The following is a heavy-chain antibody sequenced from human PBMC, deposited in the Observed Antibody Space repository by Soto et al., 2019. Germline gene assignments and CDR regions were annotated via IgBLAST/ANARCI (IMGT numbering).Heavy chain of an antibody. V-gene: IGHV4-38-2*01. CDR2: IYHNGRT. D-gene: IGHD2-8*01. J-gene: IGHJ4*02. CDR3: ARVGGGSAGSGVVGY. Sequence: TLSLTCAVSGYSISSGYYWGWIRQPPGKGLEWIGSIYHNGRTYYNPSLKSRVIISVDTSKNQFSLNLSSVTAADTAVYYCARVGGGSAGSGVVGYWGQGSLVTVSS. CDR1: GYSISSGYY.